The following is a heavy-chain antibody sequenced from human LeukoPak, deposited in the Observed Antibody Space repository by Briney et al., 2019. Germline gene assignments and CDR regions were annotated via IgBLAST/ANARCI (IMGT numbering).Heavy chain of an antibody. CDR2: INHSGST. V-gene: IGHV4-34*01. CDR1: GGSFSGYY. CDR3: ARGLPRRGYSYGYYYYYYMDV. J-gene: IGHJ6*03. D-gene: IGHD5-18*01. Sequence: SETLSLTCAVYGGSFSGYYWSWIRQPPGKGLEWIGEINHSGSTNYNPSLKSRVTISVDTSKNQFSLKLSSVTAADTAVYYCARGLPRRGYSYGYYYYYYMDVWGKGTTVTVSS.